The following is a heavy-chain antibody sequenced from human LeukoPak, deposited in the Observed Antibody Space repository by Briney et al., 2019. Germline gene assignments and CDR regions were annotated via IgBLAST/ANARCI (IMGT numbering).Heavy chain of an antibody. D-gene: IGHD2-2*01. V-gene: IGHV3-11*04. J-gene: IGHJ6*03. CDR1: GFTFSDYY. CDR2: ISSSGSTI. CDR3: AKVVVPAAMTEYYYYYYMDV. Sequence: GGSLRLSCAASGFTFSDYYMSWIRQAPGKGLEWVSYISSSGSTIYYADSVKGRFTISRDNAKNSLYLQMNSLRAEDTAVYYCAKVVVPAAMTEYYYYYYMDVWGKGTTVTVSS.